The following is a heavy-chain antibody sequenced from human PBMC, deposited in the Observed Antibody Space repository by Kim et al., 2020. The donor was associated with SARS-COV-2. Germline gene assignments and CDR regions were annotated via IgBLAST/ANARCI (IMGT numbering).Heavy chain of an antibody. Sequence: GGSLRLSCAASGFTFSSYAMHWVRQAPGKGLEWVAVISYDGSNKYYADSVKGRFTISRDNSKNTLYLQMNSLRAEDTAVYYCVRDSRVRGATPRYYYGMDVWGQGTTVTVSS. D-gene: IGHD3-10*01. CDR3: VRDSRVRGATPRYYYGMDV. J-gene: IGHJ6*02. CDR1: GFTFSSYA. CDR2: ISYDGSNK. V-gene: IGHV3-30*04.